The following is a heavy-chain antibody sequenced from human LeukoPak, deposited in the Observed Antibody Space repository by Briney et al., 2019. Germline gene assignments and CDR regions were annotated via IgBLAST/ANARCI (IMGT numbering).Heavy chain of an antibody. V-gene: IGHV3-48*02. CDR3: VREGIYGGNSDPDY. D-gene: IGHD4-23*01. J-gene: IGHJ4*02. CDR2: ISSTSSTI. CDR1: GFTFRSYS. Sequence: GGSLRLSCAASGFTFRSYSMHWVRQAPGKGLEWVSYISSTSSTIYYADSVKGRFTISRDNAKNSLYLQMNSLRDEDTAVYYCVREGIYGGNSDPDYWGQGTLVTVSS.